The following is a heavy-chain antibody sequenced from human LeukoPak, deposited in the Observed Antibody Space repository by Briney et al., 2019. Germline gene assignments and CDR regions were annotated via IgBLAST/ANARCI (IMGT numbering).Heavy chain of an antibody. J-gene: IGHJ4*02. CDR1: GYTFTGYY. Sequence: GASVKVSCKASGYTFTGYYMHWVRQAPGQGLEWMGWFNPNSGGTNYAQKFQGWVTMTRDTSISTAYMELSRLRSDDTAVYYCARSTAYGDYDYWGQGTLVTVSS. V-gene: IGHV1-2*04. CDR3: ARSTAYGDYDY. D-gene: IGHD4-17*01. CDR2: FNPNSGGT.